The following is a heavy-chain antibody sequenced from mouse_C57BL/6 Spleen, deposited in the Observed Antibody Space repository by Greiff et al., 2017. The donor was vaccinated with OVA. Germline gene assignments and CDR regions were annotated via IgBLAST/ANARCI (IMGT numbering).Heavy chain of an antibody. Sequence: VQLQQSGAELVRPGASVKLSCTASGFNIKDDYMHWVKQRPEQGLEWIGWIDPENGDTEYASKFQGKATITADTSSNTAYLQLSSLTSEDTAVYYCTLYSNYGDYWGQGTTLTVSS. D-gene: IGHD2-5*01. CDR1: GFNIKDDY. J-gene: IGHJ2*01. V-gene: IGHV14-4*01. CDR2: IDPENGDT. CDR3: TLYSNYGDY.